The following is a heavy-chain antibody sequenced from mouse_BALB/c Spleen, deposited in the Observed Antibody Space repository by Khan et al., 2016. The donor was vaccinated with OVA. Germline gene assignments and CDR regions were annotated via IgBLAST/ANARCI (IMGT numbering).Heavy chain of an antibody. D-gene: IGHD2-14*01. CDR2: ISSTGDT. Sequence: EVQLQESGPGLVNPSLSLSLTCTVTGYSFTSDYLWNWIRHFPGTKLGCMGYISSTGDTSYNHSLKGQISITRDTSKNQFFLQLKSVTAEDTSTYYCARSLYYSYGYALDCWGRGTLVTVSS. CDR1: GYSFTSDYL. CDR3: ARSLYYSYGYALDC. J-gene: IGHJ4*01. V-gene: IGHV3-2*02.